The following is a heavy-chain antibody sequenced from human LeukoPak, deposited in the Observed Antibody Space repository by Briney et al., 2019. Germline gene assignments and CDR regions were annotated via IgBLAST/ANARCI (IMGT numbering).Heavy chain of an antibody. CDR3: ARDPRAYCSSTSCYAFDY. CDR1: GFTFAGSA. J-gene: IGHJ4*02. V-gene: IGHV3-23*01. CDR2: ISGTGGST. D-gene: IGHD2-2*01. Sequence: GGSLRLSCAASGFTFAGSAMNWVRQAPGKGLEWVSAISGTGGSTYYADSVKGRFTISRDNSKNTLYLQMNSLRAEDTAVYYCARDPRAYCSSTSCYAFDYWGRGTLVTVSS.